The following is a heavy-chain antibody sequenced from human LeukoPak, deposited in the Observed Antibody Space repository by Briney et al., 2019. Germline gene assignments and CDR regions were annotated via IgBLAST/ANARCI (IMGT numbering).Heavy chain of an antibody. CDR1: GFTFSSYG. V-gene: IGHV3-33*06. CDR3: AKVRGSYELDYFDY. J-gene: IGHJ4*02. D-gene: IGHD1-26*01. Sequence: GGSLRLSCAASGFTFSSYGMHWVRQAPGKGLEWVAVIWYDGSNKYYADSVKGRFTISRDNSKNTLYLQMNSLRAEGTAVYYCAKVRGSYELDYFDYWGQGTLVTVSS. CDR2: IWYDGSNK.